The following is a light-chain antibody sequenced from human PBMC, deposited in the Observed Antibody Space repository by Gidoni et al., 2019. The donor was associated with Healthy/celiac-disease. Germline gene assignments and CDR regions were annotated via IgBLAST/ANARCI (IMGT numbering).Light chain of an antibody. J-gene: IGKJ3*01. CDR3: QQYGSSPGT. V-gene: IGKV3-20*01. CDR1: QSVSSSY. Sequence: ELVLTQSPGTLSLSPGERATLSCRDSQSVSSSYLAWYQQKTGQAPRLLIYGASSRATGIPDRYSGRGSGTDFTLTISRREPEEFAVYYCQQYGSSPGTFXPXTKVDIK. CDR2: GAS.